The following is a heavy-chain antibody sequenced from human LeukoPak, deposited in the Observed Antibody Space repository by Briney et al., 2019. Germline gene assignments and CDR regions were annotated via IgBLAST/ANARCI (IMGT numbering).Heavy chain of an antibody. CDR3: AQQWLVLGAFDI. CDR2: ISSSGSTI. Sequence: GGSLRLSCAASGFTFSDYYMSWIRQAPGKGLEWVSYISSSGSTIYYADSVEGRFTISRDNAKNSLYLQMNSLRAEDTAVYYCAQQWLVLGAFDIWGQGTMVTVSS. D-gene: IGHD6-19*01. J-gene: IGHJ3*02. V-gene: IGHV3-11*01. CDR1: GFTFSDYY.